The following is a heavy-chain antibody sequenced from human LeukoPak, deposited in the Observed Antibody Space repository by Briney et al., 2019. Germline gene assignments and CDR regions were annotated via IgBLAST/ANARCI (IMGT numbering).Heavy chain of an antibody. J-gene: IGHJ6*03. CDR1: GGSISSYY. CDR3: ARDSGTYYYYMDD. V-gene: IGHV4-59*12. Sequence: PSETLSLTCTVSGGSISSYYWSWIRQPPGKGLEWIGYIYYSGSTNYNPSLKSRLSISVETSKNQFSLKLRSVTAAVTAVYYCARDSGTYYYYMDDWGKGTTVTVSS. D-gene: IGHD1-26*01. CDR2: IYYSGST.